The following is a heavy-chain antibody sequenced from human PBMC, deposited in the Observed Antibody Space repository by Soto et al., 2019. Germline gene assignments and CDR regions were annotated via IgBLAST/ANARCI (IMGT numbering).Heavy chain of an antibody. CDR3: ARGRTSSPTPGDY. J-gene: IGHJ4*02. Sequence: SETLSLTCTVSGGSISSYYWSWIRQPPGKGLEWIGYIYHSGSTYYNPSLKSRVTISVDTSKNQFSLKLSSVTAADTAVYYCARGRTSSPTPGDYWGQGTLVTVSS. D-gene: IGHD2-2*01. CDR1: GGSISSYY. V-gene: IGHV4-59*12. CDR2: IYHSGST.